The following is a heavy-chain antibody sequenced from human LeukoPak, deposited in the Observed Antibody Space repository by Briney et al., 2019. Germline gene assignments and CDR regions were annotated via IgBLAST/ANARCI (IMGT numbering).Heavy chain of an antibody. CDR3: ARVTILGGMDV. Sequence: SETLSLTCTVSGGSISSYYWSWIRQPPGKGLEWIGYIYYSGSTNYNPSLKSRVTISVDTSKNKFSLKLSSVTAADTAVYYCARVTILGGMDVWGQGTTVTVSS. V-gene: IGHV4-59*01. J-gene: IGHJ6*02. D-gene: IGHD3-3*01. CDR2: IYYSGST. CDR1: GGSISSYY.